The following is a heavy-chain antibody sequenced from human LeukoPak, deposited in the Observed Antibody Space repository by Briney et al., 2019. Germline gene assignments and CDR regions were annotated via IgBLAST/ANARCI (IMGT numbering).Heavy chain of an antibody. D-gene: IGHD3-16*01. CDR1: GLTVNSNY. J-gene: IGHJ6*02. CDR3: ARGGGLDV. V-gene: IGHV3-74*01. CDR2: INSDGSST. Sequence: GGSLRLSCAASGLTVNSNYMSWVRQAPGKGLVWVSRINSDGSSTSYADSVKGRFTISRDNAKNTLYLQMSNLRAEDTAVYFCARGGGLDVWGQGATVTVSS.